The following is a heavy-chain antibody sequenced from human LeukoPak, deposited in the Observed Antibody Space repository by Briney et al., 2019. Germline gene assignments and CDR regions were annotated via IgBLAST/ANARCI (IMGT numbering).Heavy chain of an antibody. CDR1: GGPISSYY. CDR3: ARARYVNSFYAFDI. CDR2: ISYSGNT. J-gene: IGHJ3*02. D-gene: IGHD3-9*01. V-gene: IGHV4-59*01. Sequence: SETLSLTCTVSGGPISSYYWSWIRQPPGKGLEFIGYISYSGNTNSNPSLASRVTISLDTSKNQFFLKLSSVTAADTAVYYCARARYVNSFYAFDIWGQGTLVTVSS.